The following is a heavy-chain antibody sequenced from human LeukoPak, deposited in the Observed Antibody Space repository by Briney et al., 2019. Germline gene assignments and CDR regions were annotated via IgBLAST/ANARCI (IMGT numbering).Heavy chain of an antibody. CDR2: IYYSGST. V-gene: IGHV4-59*01. CDR3: ARGYSSGFIDY. J-gene: IGHJ4*02. Sequence: SETLSLTCTVSGGSISSYYWSWLRQPPGKGLEWIGYIYYSGSTNYNPSLKSRVTISVDTSKNQFSLKLSSVTAADTAVYYCARGYSSGFIDYWGQGTLVTVSS. D-gene: IGHD6-19*01. CDR1: GGSISSYY.